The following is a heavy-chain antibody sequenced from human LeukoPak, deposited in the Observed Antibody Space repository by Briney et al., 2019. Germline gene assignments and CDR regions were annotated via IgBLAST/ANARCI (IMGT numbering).Heavy chain of an antibody. Sequence: SETLSLTCTVSGGSISSYYWSWIRQPAGKGLEWIGRIYTSGSTNYNPSLKSRVTMSVDTSKNQFSLKLSSVTAADTAVYYCARGVLAARYYYYYMDVWGKGTTVTVSS. CDR3: ARGVLAARYYYYYMDV. CDR2: IYTSGST. D-gene: IGHD6-6*01. CDR1: GGSISSYY. J-gene: IGHJ6*03. V-gene: IGHV4-4*07.